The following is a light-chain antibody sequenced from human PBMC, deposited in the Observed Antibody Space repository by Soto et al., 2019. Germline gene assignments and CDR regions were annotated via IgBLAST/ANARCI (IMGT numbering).Light chain of an antibody. CDR1: QSVLYSSNNKNY. CDR3: QQYYSSWT. V-gene: IGKV4-1*01. J-gene: IGKJ1*01. Sequence: DIVMTQSPDSLAVSLGERAAINCKSSQSVLYSSNNKNYLAWYQQKPGQPPKLLIYWASTRESGVPDRFSGSWSGTDFTLTISRLQAEDVAVYYCQQYYSSWTFGQGTKVEIK. CDR2: WAS.